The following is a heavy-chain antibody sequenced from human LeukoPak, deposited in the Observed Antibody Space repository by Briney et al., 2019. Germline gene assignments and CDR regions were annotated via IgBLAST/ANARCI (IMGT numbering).Heavy chain of an antibody. CDR3: ARGTSEGFDY. D-gene: IGHD3-10*01. J-gene: IGHJ4*02. CDR1: GFTFSSYG. Sequence: GGSLRLSCAASGFTFSSYGMHWVRQAPGKGLEWVAVIWYDGSNKYYADSVKGRFTISRDNSKNTLYLQMNSLRAEDTAVYYCARGTSEGFDYWGREPWSPSPQ. CDR2: IWYDGSNK. V-gene: IGHV3-33*01.